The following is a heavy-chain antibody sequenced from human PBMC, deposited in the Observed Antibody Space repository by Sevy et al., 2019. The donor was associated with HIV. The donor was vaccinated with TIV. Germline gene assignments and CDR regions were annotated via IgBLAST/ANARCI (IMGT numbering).Heavy chain of an antibody. CDR1: GLTFSNYW. D-gene: IGHD6-13*01. V-gene: IGHV3-7*01. J-gene: IGHJ4*02. CDR2: IKEDGSVK. CDR3: VRAIGAAGSY. Sequence: GGSLRLSCEASGLTFSNYWMSWVRQAPGKGLEWVANIKEDGSVKYYVDSVKGRFTISRDNAKNSVYLQMNTLRAEDTALYYCVRAIGAAGSYWGQGTLVTVSS.